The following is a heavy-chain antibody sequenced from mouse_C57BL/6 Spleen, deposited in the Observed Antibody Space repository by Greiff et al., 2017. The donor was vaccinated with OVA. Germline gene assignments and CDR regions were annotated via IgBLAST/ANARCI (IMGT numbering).Heavy chain of an antibody. CDR3: ARSPDIYERYAMDY. V-gene: IGHV1-7*01. CDR2: INPSSGYT. CDR1: GYTFTSYW. J-gene: IGHJ4*01. D-gene: IGHD1-1*01. Sequence: QVQLKQSGADLAKPGASVKLSCKASGYTFTSYWMHWVKQRPGQGLEWIGYINPSSGYTKYNQKFKDKATLTADKSSSTDYMQLSSLTYEDSAVYYGARSPDIYERYAMDYWGQGTSVTVSS.